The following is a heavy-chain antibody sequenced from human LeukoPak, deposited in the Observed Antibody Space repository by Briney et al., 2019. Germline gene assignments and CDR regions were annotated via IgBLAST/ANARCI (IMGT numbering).Heavy chain of an antibody. V-gene: IGHV1-46*01. CDR2: INPSGGST. J-gene: IGHJ4*02. D-gene: IGHD4-23*01. Sequence: ASVKVSCKASGYTFTSYYTHWVRQAPGQGLEWMGIINPSGGSTSYAQKFQGRLTMTRDTSTRTVYMELSSLRSEDTAVYYCARAGTTVVSTAYYWGQGTLVTVSS. CDR3: ARAGTTVVSTAYY. CDR1: GYTFTSYY.